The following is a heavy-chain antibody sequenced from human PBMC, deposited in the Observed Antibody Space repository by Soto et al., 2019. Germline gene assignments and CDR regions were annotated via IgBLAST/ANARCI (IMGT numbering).Heavy chain of an antibody. J-gene: IGHJ6*02. CDR3: ARDTRAGGGSYWGYGMDV. Sequence: QVQLVESGGGVVQPGRSLRLSCAASGFTFSSYGMHWVRQAPGKGLEWVAVIWYDGSNKYYADSVKGRFTISRDNSKNTLYLQMKSLRGEDTAVYYCARDTRAGGGSYWGYGMDVWGQGTTVTVSS. CDR2: IWYDGSNK. CDR1: GFTFSSYG. V-gene: IGHV3-33*01. D-gene: IGHD1-26*01.